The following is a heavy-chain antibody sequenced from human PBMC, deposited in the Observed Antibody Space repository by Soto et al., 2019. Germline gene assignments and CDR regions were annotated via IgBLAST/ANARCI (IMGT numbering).Heavy chain of an antibody. CDR1: GFTFSSYG. CDR3: AKDRSRDYYGSGSYSHPYYYYYGMDV. V-gene: IGHV3-30*18. J-gene: IGHJ6*02. Sequence: GGSLRLSCAASGFTFSSYGMHWVRQAPGKGLEWVAVISYDGSNKYYADSVKGRFTISRDNSKNTLYLQMNSLRAEDTAVYYCAKDRSRDYYGSGSYSHPYYYYYGMDVWGQGTTVTVS. D-gene: IGHD3-10*01. CDR2: ISYDGSNK.